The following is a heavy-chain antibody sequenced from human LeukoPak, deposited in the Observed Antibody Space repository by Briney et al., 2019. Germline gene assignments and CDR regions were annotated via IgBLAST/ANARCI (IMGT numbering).Heavy chain of an antibody. Sequence: GGSLRLSCAASGFMFTSYSMNWVRQAPGKGLEWVAYISSPSTNIYYVDSVKGRFTISRDNAKNSLYLQMNSLRDEDTAVYYCARDGIVGFDYWGQGTLVTVSS. J-gene: IGHJ4*02. D-gene: IGHD2-21*01. V-gene: IGHV3-48*02. CDR3: ARDGIVGFDY. CDR1: GFMFTSYS. CDR2: ISSPSTNI.